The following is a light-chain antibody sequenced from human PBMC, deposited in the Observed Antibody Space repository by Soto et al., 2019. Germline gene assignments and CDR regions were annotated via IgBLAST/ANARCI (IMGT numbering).Light chain of an antibody. V-gene: IGKV3-20*01. CDR2: GAT. CDR3: QPYGSSRT. CDR1: QSVSSSY. J-gene: IGKJ1*01. Sequence: EILLTQSPGTLSLSPGERATLSCRASQSVSSSYLAWYQQKPGQAPRLLIYGATSRATGIPDRFSGSGSGTDFTLTISRLEPEDFAVYYCQPYGSSRTFGQGTKVEIK.